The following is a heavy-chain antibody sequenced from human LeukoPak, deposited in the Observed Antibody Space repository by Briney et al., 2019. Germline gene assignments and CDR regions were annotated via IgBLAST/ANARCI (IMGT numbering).Heavy chain of an antibody. D-gene: IGHD2-2*01. V-gene: IGHV1-2*02. J-gene: IGHJ4*02. CDR1: GYTFTGYY. CDR2: INPNSGDT. CDR3: ATDYHFPL. Sequence: ASVKVSCKASGYTFTGYYIHWVRQAPGQGLEWMGRINPNSGDTNYAQKFQGRVTTTRDTPISTAYIQLSRLRSDDTAVYFCATDYHFPLWGQGTLVSVSS.